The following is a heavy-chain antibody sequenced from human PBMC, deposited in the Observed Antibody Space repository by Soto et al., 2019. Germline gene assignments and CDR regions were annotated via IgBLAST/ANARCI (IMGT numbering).Heavy chain of an antibody. CDR2: IYYSVYT. J-gene: IGHJ6*02. D-gene: IGHD6-13*01. CDR1: GGSISSDDYS. CDR3: ARVGAGAAAGTGYYYGMEV. Sequence: SETLSLTCTVSGGSISSDDYSCSWIRQPPGKGLEWIGYIYYSVYTFDNPSLTSRVTLSVDTSKNQFSLKLTSVTAADTAVYYCARVGAGAAAGTGYYYGMEVWGQGTTVTVSS. V-gene: IGHV4-30-4*01.